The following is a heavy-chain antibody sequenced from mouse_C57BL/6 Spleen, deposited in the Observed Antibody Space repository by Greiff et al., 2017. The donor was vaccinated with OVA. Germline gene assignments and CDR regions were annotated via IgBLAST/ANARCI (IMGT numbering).Heavy chain of an antibody. V-gene: IGHV1-81*01. Sequence: VQLVESGAELARPGASVKLSCKASGYTFTSYGISWVKQRTGQGLEWIGEIYPRSGNTYYNEKFKGKATLTADKSSSTAYMELRSLTSEDSAVYFCARETGTYFGYWGQGTLVTVSA. D-gene: IGHD4-1*01. CDR1: GYTFTSYG. CDR3: ARETGTYFGY. CDR2: IYPRSGNT. J-gene: IGHJ3*01.